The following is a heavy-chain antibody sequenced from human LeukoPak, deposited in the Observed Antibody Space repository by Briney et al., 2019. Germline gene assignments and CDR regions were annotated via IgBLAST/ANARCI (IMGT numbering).Heavy chain of an antibody. D-gene: IGHD6-19*01. CDR3: ARGPISGWSADY. V-gene: IGHV3-48*02. CDR2: ISNSGSMI. Sequence: GGSLRLSCAVSGLTFSSYNMNWVRQAPGKGLEWVSYISNSGSMIYYADSVKGRFILSRDNAKNSLYLQMNSLRDEDTAVYYCARGPISGWSADYWGQGALVTVSS. CDR1: GLTFSSYN. J-gene: IGHJ4*02.